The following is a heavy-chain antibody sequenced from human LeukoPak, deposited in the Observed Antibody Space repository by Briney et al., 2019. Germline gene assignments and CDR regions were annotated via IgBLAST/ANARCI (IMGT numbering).Heavy chain of an antibody. CDR3: ARLGRGRLRLGELSLFWGTYYFDY. CDR1: GGSISSSSYY. D-gene: IGHD3-16*02. J-gene: IGHJ4*02. CDR2: IYYSGST. Sequence: SETLSLTCTVSGGSISSSSYYWGWIRQPPGKGLEWIGSIYYSGSTYYNPSLKSRVTISVDTSKNQFSLRLSSVTAAVTAVYYCARLGRGRLRLGELSLFWGTYYFDYWGQGTLVTVSS. V-gene: IGHV4-39*01.